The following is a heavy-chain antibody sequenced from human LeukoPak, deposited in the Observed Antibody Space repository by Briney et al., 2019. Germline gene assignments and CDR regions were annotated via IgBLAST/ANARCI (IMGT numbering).Heavy chain of an antibody. CDR3: ARDQGGYCGGDCYYYGMDV. V-gene: IGHV3-20*04. J-gene: IGHJ6*02. CDR2: INWNGGST. D-gene: IGHD2-21*01. CDR1: GFTFDDYG. Sequence: PGGSLRPSCAASGFTFDDYGMSWVRQAPGKGLEWVSGINWNGGSTGYADSVKGRFTISRDNAKNSLYLQMNSLRAEDTALYYCARDQGGYCGGDCYYYGMDVWGQGTTVTVSS.